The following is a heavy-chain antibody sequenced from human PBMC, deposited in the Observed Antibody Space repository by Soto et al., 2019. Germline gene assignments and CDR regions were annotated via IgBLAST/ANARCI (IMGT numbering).Heavy chain of an antibody. CDR1: VDSITTYY. J-gene: IGHJ6*02. CDR3: ARYSNNWFQTEGMDV. Sequence: SVTLSLTCTVSVDSITTYYWSWIRQPAGKGLEWIGRIDTSGNTNYNPSLKSRVTMSVDTSKKQFSLKMTSVTAADTAVYYCARYSNNWFQTEGMDVWGQGTTVT. V-gene: IGHV4-4*07. CDR2: IDTSGNT. D-gene: IGHD6-13*01.